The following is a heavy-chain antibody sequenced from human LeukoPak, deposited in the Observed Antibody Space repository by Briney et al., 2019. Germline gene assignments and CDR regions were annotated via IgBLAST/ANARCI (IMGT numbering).Heavy chain of an antibody. D-gene: IGHD4-23*01. CDR2: IYHSGST. V-gene: IGHV4-30-2*01. CDR1: GGSISSGGYS. Sequence: SETLSLTCAVSGGSISSGGYSWSWIRQPPGKGLEWIGYIYHSGSTYYNPSLKSRVTISVDRSKNQFSLKLSSVTAADTAVYYCARGLPGNDGAFDIWGQGTMVTVSS. CDR3: ARGLPGNDGAFDI. J-gene: IGHJ3*02.